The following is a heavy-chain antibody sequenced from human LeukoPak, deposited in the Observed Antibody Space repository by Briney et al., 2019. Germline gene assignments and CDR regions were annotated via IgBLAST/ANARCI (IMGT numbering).Heavy chain of an antibody. D-gene: IGHD1-26*01. Sequence: PGRSLRLSCAASGFTFSSYGMHWVRQAPGKGLEWVAVIWCDGSNKYYADSVKGRFTISRDNSQNTLYLQMNSLRVEDTAVYYCAKDTGLVGATRYYFDYWGQGTLVTVSS. J-gene: IGHJ4*02. V-gene: IGHV3-33*06. CDR2: IWCDGSNK. CDR1: GFTFSSYG. CDR3: AKDTGLVGATRYYFDY.